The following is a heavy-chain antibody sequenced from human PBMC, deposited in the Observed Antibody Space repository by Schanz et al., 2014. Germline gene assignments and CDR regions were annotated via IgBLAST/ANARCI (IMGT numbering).Heavy chain of an antibody. V-gene: IGHV3-30*04. J-gene: IGHJ4*02. Sequence: VHLEESGGGVVQPGRSLRLSCAASGFTFHTYDMHWVRQAPGKGLEWVGVISSDGNQQYYVDSVRGRFTMSRDNSKNTLYLQMNTLRAEDTAVYYCAREDCSATSCYFRYWGQGTLVTVSS. CDR2: ISSDGNQQ. CDR3: AREDCSATSCYFRY. CDR1: GFTFHTYD. D-gene: IGHD2-21*01.